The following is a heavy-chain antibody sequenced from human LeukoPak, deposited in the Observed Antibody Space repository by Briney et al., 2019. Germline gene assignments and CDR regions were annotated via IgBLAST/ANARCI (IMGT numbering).Heavy chain of an antibody. D-gene: IGHD2/OR15-2a*01. Sequence: SETLSLTCSDSGGSISSYYWSWIRQPPGKGLEWTGYIYYSGSTSYNPSLKSRVSISLDTAKNQFSLKLSSVSAADTAVYYCARRTIGYYFDYWGQGTLVTVSS. J-gene: IGHJ4*02. CDR3: ARRTIGYYFDY. CDR1: GGSISSYY. V-gene: IGHV4-59*08. CDR2: IYYSGST.